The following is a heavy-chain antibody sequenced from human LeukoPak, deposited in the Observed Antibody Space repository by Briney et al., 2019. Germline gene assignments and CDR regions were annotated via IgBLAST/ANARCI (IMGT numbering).Heavy chain of an antibody. Sequence: ASVKVSCTASGYTFTRCAMNWVRQAPGQGLEWMGWINTNTGKSMYAQGFTGRFVFSLDTSVSTAYLQISSLKAEDTAVYYCARDPGYCSSTSCYDYFDYWGQGTLVTVSS. CDR1: GYTFTRCA. CDR2: INTNTGKS. V-gene: IGHV7-4-1*02. J-gene: IGHJ4*02. CDR3: ARDPGYCSSTSCYDYFDY. D-gene: IGHD2-2*01.